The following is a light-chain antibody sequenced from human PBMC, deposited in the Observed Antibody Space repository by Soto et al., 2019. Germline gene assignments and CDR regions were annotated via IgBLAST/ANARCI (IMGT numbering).Light chain of an antibody. Sequence: DIQMTQSPSSLSASVGDRVTITCRSSQGISNYLAWYQQKPGKVPKLLIYAASTLQSEVPSRFSGSGSGTDFTLTITSLQPEDVATYYCQKYNSAPWTFGQGTKVEIK. CDR2: AAS. CDR3: QKYNSAPWT. V-gene: IGKV1-27*01. J-gene: IGKJ1*01. CDR1: QGISNY.